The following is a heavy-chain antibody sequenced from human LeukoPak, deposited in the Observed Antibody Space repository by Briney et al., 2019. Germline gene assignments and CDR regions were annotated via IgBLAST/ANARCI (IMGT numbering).Heavy chain of an antibody. V-gene: IGHV3-23*01. CDR3: ARGALYYMDV. Sequence: NPGGSLRLSCAASGFPISTNGMSWVRQAPGKGLEWVSGIVGGDGGTYYADSVKGRFIISRDNSKNTLYVQMNSLRAEDTAVYYRARGALYYMDVWGKGTTVTISS. CDR2: IVGGDGGT. J-gene: IGHJ6*03. CDR1: GFPISTNG.